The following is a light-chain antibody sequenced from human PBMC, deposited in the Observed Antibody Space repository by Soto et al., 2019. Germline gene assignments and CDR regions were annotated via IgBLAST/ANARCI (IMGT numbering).Light chain of an antibody. CDR1: QSVSSSY. Sequence: EIVLTQSPDTLSLSPGERATLSCRASQSVSSSYIVWYQQKPGQAPRLLIYGAASRATGIPDRFSGSGSGTDFTLTISRLEPEDFAVYYCQQYVRSPTWTFGQGTKVEIK. V-gene: IGKV3-20*01. CDR3: QQYVRSPTWT. J-gene: IGKJ1*01. CDR2: GAA.